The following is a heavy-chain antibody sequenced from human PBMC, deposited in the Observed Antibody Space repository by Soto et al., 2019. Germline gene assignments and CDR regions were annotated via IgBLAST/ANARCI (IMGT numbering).Heavy chain of an antibody. CDR1: GDSISNGDYY. Sequence: SDTLSLTCTVSGDSISNGDYYWSWIRQPPGRGLEWIGYIDSSGSTYYNPSLKSRLTMSVDMSKNQFSLRLTSVTAADTAVYYCASRYLYWDQGLLVTVS. CDR2: IDSSGST. D-gene: IGHD3-16*02. CDR3: ASRYLY. V-gene: IGHV4-30-4*02. J-gene: IGHJ4*02.